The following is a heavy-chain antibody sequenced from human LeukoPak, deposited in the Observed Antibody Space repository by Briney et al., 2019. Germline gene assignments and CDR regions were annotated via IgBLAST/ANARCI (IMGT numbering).Heavy chain of an antibody. CDR1: GGSFSRYS. CDR3: ASGEMVVAAPFDY. Sequence: SETLSLTCAVYGGSFSRYSWSWVRQPPGKGLEWIGESNHSGSSRYSPSLKSRVTMSLDTSKNQFSLRLSSVTAADTAVYYCASGEMVVAAPFDYWGQGTLVTVSS. V-gene: IGHV4-34*01. CDR2: SNHSGSS. J-gene: IGHJ4*02. D-gene: IGHD2-15*01.